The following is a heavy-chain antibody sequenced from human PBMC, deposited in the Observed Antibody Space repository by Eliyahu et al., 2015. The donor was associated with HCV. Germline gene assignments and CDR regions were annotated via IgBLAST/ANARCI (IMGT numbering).Heavy chain of an antibody. J-gene: IGHJ6*02. D-gene: IGHD2-2*01. Sequence: QVQLVESGGGVVTWEVPETXXVQRLXSPSVXXACPGSXXGPGKGLGGVAVIWYDGSNKYYADSVKGRFTISRDNSKNTLYLQMNSLRAEDRAVYYCARARAIVVVPAANPDSYYYYGMDVWGQGTTVTVSS. CDR3: ARARAIVVVPAANPDSYYYYGMDV. CDR2: IWYDGSNK. V-gene: IGHV3-33*01. CDR1: XSPSVXXA.